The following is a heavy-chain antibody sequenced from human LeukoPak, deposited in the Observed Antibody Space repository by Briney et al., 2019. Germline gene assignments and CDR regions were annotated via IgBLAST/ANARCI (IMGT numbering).Heavy chain of an antibody. CDR1: GGSFSGYY. Sequence: SETLSLTCAVYGGSFSGYYWSWIRQPPGKGLEWIGEINHSGSTNYNPSLKSRVTISVDTSKNQFSLKLSSVTAADTAVYYCARRRYCSGGSCDDYWGQGTLITVSS. V-gene: IGHV4-34*01. J-gene: IGHJ4*02. D-gene: IGHD2-15*01. CDR2: INHSGST. CDR3: ARRRYCSGGSCDDY.